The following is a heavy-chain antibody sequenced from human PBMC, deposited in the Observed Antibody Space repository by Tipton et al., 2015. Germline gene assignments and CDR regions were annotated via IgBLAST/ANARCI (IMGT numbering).Heavy chain of an antibody. CDR3: ARDLEHGMDV. J-gene: IGHJ6*02. D-gene: IGHD5-24*01. Sequence: LRLSCTVSSGSISRSYWSWIRQPPGKGLEWIGYIFYDGSTNYNPSLKSRLTISVDTSKNQFSLTLKSVTAADTAVYYCARDLEHGMDVWGQGTTVTVSS. V-gene: IGHV4-59*01. CDR1: SGSISRSY. CDR2: IFYDGST.